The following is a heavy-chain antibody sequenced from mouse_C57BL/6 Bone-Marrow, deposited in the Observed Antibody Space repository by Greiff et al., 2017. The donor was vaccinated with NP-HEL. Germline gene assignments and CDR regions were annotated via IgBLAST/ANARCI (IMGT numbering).Heavy chain of an antibody. CDR1: GFTFSSYG. CDR2: ISSGGSYT. J-gene: IGHJ3*01. D-gene: IGHD1-1*01. CDR3: ARPIITTVVGGFAY. V-gene: IGHV5-6*02. Sequence: VKLMESGGELVKPGGSLKLSCAASGFTFSSYGMSWVRQTPDKRLEWVATISSGGSYTYYPDSVKGRFTISRDNAKNTLYLQMSSLKSEDTAMYYCARPIITTVVGGFAYWGQGTLVTVSA.